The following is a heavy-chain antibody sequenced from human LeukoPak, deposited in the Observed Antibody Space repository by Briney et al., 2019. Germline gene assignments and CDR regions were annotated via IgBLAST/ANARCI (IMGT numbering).Heavy chain of an antibody. CDR1: GLTFSDSA. D-gene: IGHD1-1*01. V-gene: IGHV3-73*01. CDR2: IRSKANSYAT. CDR3: TRLWASTSGTSYYYYGMDV. Sequence: GGSLRLYCAASGLTFSDSAMHWVRQASGKGLEWVGRIRSKANSYATAYAASVKGRFTISRDDSKNTAYLQMNSLKTEDTAVYYCTRLWASTSGTSYYYYGMDVWGQGTTVTVSS. J-gene: IGHJ6*02.